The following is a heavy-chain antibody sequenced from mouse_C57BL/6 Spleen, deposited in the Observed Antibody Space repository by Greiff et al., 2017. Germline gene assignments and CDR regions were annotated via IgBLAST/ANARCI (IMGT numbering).Heavy chain of an antibody. CDR3: ASPFITTVVDWYFDV. Sequence: EVKLMESGGDLVKPGGSLKLSCAASGFTFSSYGMSWVRQTPDKRLEWVATISSGGSYTYYPDSVKGRFTISRDNAKNTLYLQMSSLKSEDTAMYCGASPFITTVVDWYFDVWGTGTTVTVSS. J-gene: IGHJ1*03. V-gene: IGHV5-6*01. CDR1: GFTFSSYG. D-gene: IGHD1-1*01. CDR2: ISSGGSYT.